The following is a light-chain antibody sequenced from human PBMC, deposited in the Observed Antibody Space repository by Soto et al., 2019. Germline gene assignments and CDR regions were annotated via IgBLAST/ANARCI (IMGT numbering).Light chain of an antibody. CDR1: SSDVGGYDY. V-gene: IGLV2-14*01. CDR2: EVT. J-gene: IGLJ1*01. CDR3: SSFRSTSTLPYV. Sequence: QSALTQTASVSGSPGQSITISCTGTSSDVGGYDYVSWYQQHPGKAPKIMIFEVTNRPSGVSNRFSGSKSGNTASLTISGLRAEDEADYYCSSFRSTSTLPYVFGTGTKLTVL.